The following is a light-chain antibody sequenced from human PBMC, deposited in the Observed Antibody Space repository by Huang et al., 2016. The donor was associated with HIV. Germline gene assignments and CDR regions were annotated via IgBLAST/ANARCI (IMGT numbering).Light chain of an antibody. V-gene: IGKV1-NL1*01. J-gene: IGKJ2*01. Sequence: DIQMTQSPSSLSASEGGSVIITCRASQGISNSLAWYQQTPGQAPKLLISAASRLESGVPSRFSGSGSGTHYILTITSRQPGDFATYYCQQYYSTPPTFGQGTKLDIK. CDR2: AAS. CDR1: QGISNS. CDR3: QQYYSTPPT.